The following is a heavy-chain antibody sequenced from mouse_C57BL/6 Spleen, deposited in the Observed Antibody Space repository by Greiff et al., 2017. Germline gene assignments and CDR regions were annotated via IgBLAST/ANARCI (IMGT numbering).Heavy chain of an antibody. CDR2: ISSGGSYT. Sequence: EVKLVESGGDLVKPGGSLKLSCAASGFTFSSYGMSWVRQTPDKRLEWVATISSGGSYTYYPDSVKGRFTISRDNANNTLYLQMSSLKSEDTAMYYCARHREGGTYIGYAMDYWGQGTSVTVSS. CDR1: GFTFSSYG. J-gene: IGHJ4*01. CDR3: ARHREGGTYIGYAMDY. V-gene: IGHV5-6*01. D-gene: IGHD5-1*01.